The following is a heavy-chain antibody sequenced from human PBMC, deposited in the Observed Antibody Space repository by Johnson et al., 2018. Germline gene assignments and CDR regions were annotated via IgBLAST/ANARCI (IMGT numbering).Heavy chain of an antibody. CDR1: GGSISGYY. D-gene: IGHD3-9*01. CDR2: SGST. J-gene: IGHJ6*03. Sequence: QEQLREAGPGLVKPTETLALSCSVSGGSISGYYWSWVRQPPGKGLEWIGYSGSTDYNPSLKSRITISVDRSKSQFPLKLRSVTAADTAVYYCARSPTDVLTGYYYMDVWGKGTTVIVSS. V-gene: IGHV4-59*01. CDR3: ARSPTDVLTGYYYMDV.